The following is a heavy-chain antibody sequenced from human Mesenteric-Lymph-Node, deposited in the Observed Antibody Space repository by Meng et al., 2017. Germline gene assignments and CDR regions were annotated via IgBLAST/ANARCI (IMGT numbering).Heavy chain of an antibody. V-gene: IGHV4-39*07. CDR2: IYYRGST. Sequence: QGQLRETGPGLVKPSQTLSLTCTVSGGSITSTSSYWGWVRQPPGKGLEWIGSIYYRGSTNYNPSLKSRISMSVDMSKNQFSLKVNSVTAADTAIYYCVISSHNWGQGTLVTVSS. J-gene: IGHJ4*02. CDR1: GGSITSTSSY. CDR3: VISSHN. D-gene: IGHD3-3*02.